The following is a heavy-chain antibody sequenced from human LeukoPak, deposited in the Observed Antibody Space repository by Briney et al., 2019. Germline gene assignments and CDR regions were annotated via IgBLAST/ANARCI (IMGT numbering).Heavy chain of an antibody. J-gene: IGHJ2*01. CDR1: GGSISSSGYY. Sequence: PSETLSLTCTVSGGSISSSGYYWRWIRQPPGKGLEWVGHIYYLGSTNYNPSLKSRVTISIDTSKNYFSLKLNSVIAADTAVYYCARDRPGSYWYFDLWGRGTLVTVSS. V-gene: IGHV4-61*03. CDR3: ARDRPGSYWYFDL. CDR2: IYYLGST. D-gene: IGHD1-26*01.